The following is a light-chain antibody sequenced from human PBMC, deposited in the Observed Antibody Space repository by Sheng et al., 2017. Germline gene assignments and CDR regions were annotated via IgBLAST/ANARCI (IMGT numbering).Light chain of an antibody. CDR3: QQYNSYSRT. CDR2: AAS. Sequence: DIVMTQSPDSLAVSLGERATISCKSSQSLLFSSNNKNGLAWYQQKPGKAPKRLIYAASSLQSGVPSRFSGSGSGTEFTLTISSLQPDDFATYYCQQYNSYSRTFGQGTKVEIK. J-gene: IGKJ1*01. CDR1: QSLLFSSNNKNG. V-gene: IGKV4-1*01.